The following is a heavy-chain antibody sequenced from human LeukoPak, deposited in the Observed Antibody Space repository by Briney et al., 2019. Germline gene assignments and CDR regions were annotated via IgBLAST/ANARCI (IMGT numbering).Heavy chain of an antibody. CDR2: ISGSGGST. J-gene: IGHJ6*02. V-gene: IGHV3-23*01. Sequence: GGSLRLSCAASGFTFSSYAMSWVRQAPGKGLEWVSTISGSGGSTYYADSVKGRFTISRDNSKNTLYLQMNSLRAEDTAVYYCARSKDTAMLYGMDVWGQGTTVTVSS. CDR3: ARSKDTAMLYGMDV. D-gene: IGHD5-18*01. CDR1: GFTFSSYA.